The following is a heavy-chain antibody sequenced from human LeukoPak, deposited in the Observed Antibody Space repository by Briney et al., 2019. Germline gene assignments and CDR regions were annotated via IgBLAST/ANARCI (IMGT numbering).Heavy chain of an antibody. Sequence: SETLSLTCTVSGGSIESLYWSWIRQSPEKGLEWIGNVFHTGVTSYNLSLKSRVTISVDTSKNQFSLSMTSMTAADTAIYYYTRGGGSGYYFGIPRYYFDAWGQGVLVTVSS. D-gene: IGHD3-22*01. CDR2: VFHTGVT. CDR1: GGSIESLY. V-gene: IGHV4-59*11. CDR3: TRGGGSGYYFGIPRYYFDA. J-gene: IGHJ4*02.